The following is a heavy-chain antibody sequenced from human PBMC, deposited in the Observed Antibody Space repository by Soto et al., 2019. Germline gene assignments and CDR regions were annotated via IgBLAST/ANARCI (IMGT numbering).Heavy chain of an antibody. CDR1: GGSISSYY. CDR2: IYYRGST. V-gene: IGHV4-59*01. Sequence: LSLTCTVSGGSISSYYWSWIRQPPGKGLEWIGYIYYRGSTNYNPSLKSRVTISVDTSKKQFSRKLSPVTAADTALYYCARAPSYYDFWSGYPGYGMDVWGQGTTVTVSS. D-gene: IGHD3-3*01. J-gene: IGHJ6*02. CDR3: ARAPSYYDFWSGYPGYGMDV.